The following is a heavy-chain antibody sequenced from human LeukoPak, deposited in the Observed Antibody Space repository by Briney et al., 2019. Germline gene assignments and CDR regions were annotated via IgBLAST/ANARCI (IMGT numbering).Heavy chain of an antibody. Sequence: SETLSLTCTVSGGSISSYYWSWIRQPPGMGLEWIGYIYYSGSTDYNPSLKSRVTISVDTSKNQFPLKLSSVTAADTAVYYCARHKLGYGSDWFDPWGQGTLVTVSS. CDR3: ARHKLGYGSDWFDP. CDR1: GGSISSYY. V-gene: IGHV4-59*08. D-gene: IGHD4-17*01. J-gene: IGHJ5*02. CDR2: IYYSGST.